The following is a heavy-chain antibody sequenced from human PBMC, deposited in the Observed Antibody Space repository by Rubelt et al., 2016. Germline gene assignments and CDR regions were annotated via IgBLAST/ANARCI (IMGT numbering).Heavy chain of an antibody. CDR3: ARDSGSRIFDY. D-gene: IGHD2/OR15-2a*01. Sequence: QVQLQESGPGLVKPSQTLSLTCTVSGGSISSGGYYWSWIRQHPGKGLEWIGYLYYSGSTYYNPSLRSRGTISGDTSKNQFSLKLSSVTAAETAVYYCARDSGSRIFDYWGQGTLVTVSS. J-gene: IGHJ4*02. CDR1: GGSISSGGYY. V-gene: IGHV4-31*03. CDR2: LYYSGST.